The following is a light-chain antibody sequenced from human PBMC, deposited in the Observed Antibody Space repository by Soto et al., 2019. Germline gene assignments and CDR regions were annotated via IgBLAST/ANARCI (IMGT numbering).Light chain of an antibody. Sequence: IVLTQSPGTLSLSPGEGATLSCRASQSVSTNLVAWYQQKPRQAPRLLIDGASTRATGIPARFSGSGSGTDFTLTISSLQPEDFAIYYCQQYCSTSWTFGQGTKVEIK. CDR3: QQYCSTSWT. V-gene: IGKV3-20*01. CDR2: GAS. CDR1: QSVSTNL. J-gene: IGKJ1*01.